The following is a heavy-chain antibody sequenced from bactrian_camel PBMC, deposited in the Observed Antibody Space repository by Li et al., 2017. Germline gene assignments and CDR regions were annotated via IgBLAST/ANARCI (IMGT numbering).Heavy chain of an antibody. CDR1: GVTVNGKC. V-gene: IGHV3S53*01. J-gene: IGHJ4*01. CDR3: AALYTGISGCYSTSLVPASFEH. D-gene: IGHD2*01. Sequence: VQLVESGGGSVQTGGSLRLSCEASGVTVNGKCMGWFRQAPGREREAVAHILSDGSKEYADSVAGRFSISKVNAEKTLYLQMNNLKPEDTATYYCAALYTGISGCYSTSLVPASFEHWGQGTQVTVS. CDR2: ILSDGSK.